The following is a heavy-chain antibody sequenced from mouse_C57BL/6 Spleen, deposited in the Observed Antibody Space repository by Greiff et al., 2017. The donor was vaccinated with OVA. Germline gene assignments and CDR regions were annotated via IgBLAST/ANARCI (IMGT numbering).Heavy chain of an antibody. CDR2: ISNGGGST. Sequence: DVHLVESGGGLVQPGGSLKLSCAASGFTFSDYYMYWVRQTPEKRLEWVAYISNGGGSTYYPDTVKGRFTISRDNAKNTLYLQMSRLKSEDTAMYYCARHLVGNLGYFDVWGTGTTVTVSS. V-gene: IGHV5-12*01. J-gene: IGHJ1*03. CDR3: ARHLVGNLGYFDV. CDR1: GFTFSDYY. D-gene: IGHD2-1*01.